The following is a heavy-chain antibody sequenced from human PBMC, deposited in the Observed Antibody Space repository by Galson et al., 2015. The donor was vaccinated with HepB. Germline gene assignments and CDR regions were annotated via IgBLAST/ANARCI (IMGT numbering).Heavy chain of an antibody. J-gene: IGHJ5*02. Sequence: SLRLSCAASRFSFSSYSMVWVRQAPGKGLECISDISPNSKTTNYADSVQGRFTISRDNARNSLYLQMSSLRAEDTAVYYCASRSATWYAEYNWFDPWGQGTLVTVSS. CDR1: RFSFSSYS. CDR3: ASRSATWYAEYNWFDP. CDR2: ISPNSKTT. D-gene: IGHD2-15*01. V-gene: IGHV3-48*04.